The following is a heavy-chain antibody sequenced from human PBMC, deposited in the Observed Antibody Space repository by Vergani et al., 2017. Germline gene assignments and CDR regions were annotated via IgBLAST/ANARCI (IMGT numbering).Heavy chain of an antibody. CDR2: IIPILGTA. D-gene: IGHD1-26*01. CDR3: ARGSGSYPEKYYFDY. CDR1: GGTFSSYA. V-gene: IGHV1-69*11. J-gene: IGHJ4*02. Sequence: QVQLVQSGAEVKKPGSSLKVSCKASGGTFSSYAISWVRQAPGQGLEWMGRIIPILGTANYAQKFQGRVTITADESTSTAYMELRSLRSEDTAVYYCARGSGSYPEKYYFDYWGQGTLVTVSS.